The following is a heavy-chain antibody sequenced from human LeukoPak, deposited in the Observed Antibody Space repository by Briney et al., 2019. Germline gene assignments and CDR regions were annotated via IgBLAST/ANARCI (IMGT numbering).Heavy chain of an antibody. CDR3: ARDLGYSSNWFDP. Sequence: SETLSLTCTVSGGSISSSSYYWGWIRQPPGKGLEWIGSIYYSGSTYYNPSLKSRVTISVDTSKNQFSLKLSSVTAADTAVYYCARDLGYSSNWFDPWGQGTLVTVSS. V-gene: IGHV4-39*07. CDR1: GGSISSSSYY. D-gene: IGHD2-15*01. CDR2: IYYSGST. J-gene: IGHJ5*02.